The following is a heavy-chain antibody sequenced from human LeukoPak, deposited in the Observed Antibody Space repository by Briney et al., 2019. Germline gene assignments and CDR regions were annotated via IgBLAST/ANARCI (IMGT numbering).Heavy chain of an antibody. V-gene: IGHV4-59*08. D-gene: IGHD3-22*01. J-gene: IGHJ4*02. CDR3: ARQRNYYDSSGYYYVFFDY. Sequence: SETLSLTCTVSGGSISSYYWSWIRQPPGKGLEWLGYLYYSGSTNYNPSLKSRVTISVDTSKNQFSLKLSSVTAADTAVYYCARQRNYYDSSGYYYVFFDYWGQGTLVTVSS. CDR1: GGSISSYY. CDR2: LYYSGST.